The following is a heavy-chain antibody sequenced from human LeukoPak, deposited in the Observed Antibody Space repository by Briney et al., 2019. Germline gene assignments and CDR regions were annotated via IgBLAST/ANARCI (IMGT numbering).Heavy chain of an antibody. V-gene: IGHV3-7*03. CDR1: GFTFSSYW. D-gene: IGHD3-16*01. Sequence: GGSLRISYAASGFTFSSYWMSRVRQAPGKGLEWVANIKQDGSEKYYVDSVKGRFTISRDNAKNSLYLQMNSLRAEDTAVYYCARNMITFGGVIHYWGQGTLVTVSS. CDR3: ARNMITFGGVIHY. J-gene: IGHJ4*02. CDR2: IKQDGSEK.